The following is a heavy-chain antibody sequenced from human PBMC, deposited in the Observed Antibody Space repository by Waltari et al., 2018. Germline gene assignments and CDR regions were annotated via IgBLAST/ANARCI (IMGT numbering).Heavy chain of an antibody. J-gene: IGHJ4*02. Sequence: QVQLQESGPGLVKPSETLSLTCTVSGGSISSHYWSWIRQPPGKGLEWIGYIYYSGSTNYNPSLKSRVTISVDTSKNQFSLKLSSVTAADTAVYYCAREYVAAGLDYWGQGTLVTVSS. CDR2: IYYSGST. CDR3: AREYVAAGLDY. V-gene: IGHV4-59*11. CDR1: GGSISSHY. D-gene: IGHD6-13*01.